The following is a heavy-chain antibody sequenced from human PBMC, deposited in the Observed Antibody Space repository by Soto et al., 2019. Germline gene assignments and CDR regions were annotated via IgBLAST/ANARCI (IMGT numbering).Heavy chain of an antibody. CDR3: ARHLPIAAAGTGWFDP. V-gene: IGHV4-39*01. J-gene: IGHJ5*02. CDR2: IYYSGST. D-gene: IGHD6-13*01. CDR1: GGSISSSSYY. Sequence: PSETLSLTCTVSGGSISSSSYYWGWIRQPPGKGLEWIGSIYYSGSTYYNPSLKSRVTISVDTSKNQFSLKLSSVTAADTAVYYCARHLPIAAAGTGWFDPWGQGTLVTVSS.